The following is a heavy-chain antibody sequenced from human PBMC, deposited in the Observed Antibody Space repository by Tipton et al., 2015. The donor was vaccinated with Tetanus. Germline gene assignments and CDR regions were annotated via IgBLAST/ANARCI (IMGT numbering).Heavy chain of an antibody. CDR3: ARDVRDSSSWYWYFDL. CDR2: IYYSEST. CDR1: GGSISSYY. V-gene: IGHV4-59*01. Sequence: TLSLTCTVSGGSISSYYWSWIRQPPGKGLEWIGYIYYSESTNYNPSLKSRVTISVDTSKNQFSLKLSSVTAADTAVYYCARDVRDSSSWYWYFDLWGRGTLVTVSS. D-gene: IGHD6-13*01. J-gene: IGHJ2*01.